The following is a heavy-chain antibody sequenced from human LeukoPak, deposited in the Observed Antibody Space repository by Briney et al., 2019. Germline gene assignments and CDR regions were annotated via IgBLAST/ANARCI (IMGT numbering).Heavy chain of an antibody. V-gene: IGHV1-8*01. Sequence: ASVKVSCKASGYTFTSYDINWVRQATGQGLEWMGWMNPNSGNTGYAQKFQGRVTMTRNTSISTAYMELSSLRSEDTAVYYCARSGPYDSSGFHWFDPWGQGTLVTVSS. CDR1: GYTFTSYD. CDR2: MNPNSGNT. CDR3: ARSGPYDSSGFHWFDP. J-gene: IGHJ5*02. D-gene: IGHD3-22*01.